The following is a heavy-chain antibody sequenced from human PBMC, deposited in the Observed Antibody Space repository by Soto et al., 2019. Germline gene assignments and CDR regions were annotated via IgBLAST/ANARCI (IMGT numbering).Heavy chain of an antibody. CDR2: IYYTGST. J-gene: IGHJ5*02. D-gene: IGHD2-2*01. CDR3: ARLHCDSPNCVPLDP. V-gene: IGHV4-61*01. CDR1: GGSVSGGSYY. Sequence: PSETLSLTCTVSGGSVSGGSYYWSWIRQPPGKGLEWIGYIYYTGSTSYNPSLKSRVTMSVDTSKKQLSLRLRSVTAADTAVYYCARLHCDSPNCVPLDPWGQGTLVTVSS.